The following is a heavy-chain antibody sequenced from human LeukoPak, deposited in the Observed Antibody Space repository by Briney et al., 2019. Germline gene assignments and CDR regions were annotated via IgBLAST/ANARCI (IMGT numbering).Heavy chain of an antibody. CDR3: AKDMTPFFYGSGRDYFDY. D-gene: IGHD3-10*01. CDR1: GFTFSSYG. CDR2: IRYDGSNK. Sequence: GGSLRLPCAASGFTFSSYGMHWVRQAPGKGLEWVAFIRYDGSNKYYADSVKGRFTISRDNSKNTLYPQMNSLRAEDTAVYYCAKDMTPFFYGSGRDYFDYWGQGTLVTVSS. J-gene: IGHJ4*02. V-gene: IGHV3-30*02.